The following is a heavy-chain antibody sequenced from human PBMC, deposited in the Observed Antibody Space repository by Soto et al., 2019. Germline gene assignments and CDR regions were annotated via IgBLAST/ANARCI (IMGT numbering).Heavy chain of an antibody. CDR3: ARDRTNGLYSNDAFDI. J-gene: IGHJ3*02. D-gene: IGHD4-4*01. V-gene: IGHV3-21*06. Sequence: EAQLVESGGGLVKPGGSLRLSYAASGFTFNIYTMNWVRQAPGKGLEWVSSISSGSTYISYADSVKGRFIISRDNAKNSLYLQMISLGVEDTAVYYCARDRTNGLYSNDAFDIWGQGTMVTVSS. CDR1: GFTFNIYT. CDR2: ISSGSTYI.